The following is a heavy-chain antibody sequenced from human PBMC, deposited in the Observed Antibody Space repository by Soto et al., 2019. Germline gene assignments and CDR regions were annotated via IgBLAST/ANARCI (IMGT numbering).Heavy chain of an antibody. CDR3: ARQIYDSDTGPNFQYYFNS. Sequence: GESLKISCKGSGYSFAGYWITWVRQKPGKGLEWMGRIDPSDSQTYYSPSFRGHVTISVTKSITTVFLQWSSLRASDTAMYYCARQIYDSDTGPNFQYYFNSWGQGTPVTVSS. J-gene: IGHJ4*02. V-gene: IGHV5-10-1*01. CDR1: GYSFAGYW. CDR2: IDPSDSQT. D-gene: IGHD3-22*01.